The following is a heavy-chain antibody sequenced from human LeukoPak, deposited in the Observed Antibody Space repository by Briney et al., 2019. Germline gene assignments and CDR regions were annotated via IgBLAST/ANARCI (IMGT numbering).Heavy chain of an antibody. J-gene: IGHJ4*02. Sequence: SETLALTCTVSGGSISSGSYYWSWIRQPAGKGLEWIGRIYTSGSTNYNPSLKSRVTISVDTSKNQFSLKLSSVTAADTAVYYCARSVHYMDFDYWGQGTLVTVSS. CDR1: GGSISSGSYY. CDR2: IYTSGST. D-gene: IGHD3-10*01. CDR3: ARSVHYMDFDY. V-gene: IGHV4-61*02.